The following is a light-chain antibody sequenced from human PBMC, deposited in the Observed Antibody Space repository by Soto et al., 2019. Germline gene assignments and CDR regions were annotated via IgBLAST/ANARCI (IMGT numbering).Light chain of an antibody. Sequence: QSVLTQPASVSGSPGQSITISCTGTSSDVGGYNYVSWYQQHPGKAPKLMIYEVSNRPSGVSNRFSGSKSGNTASLTISGLQAEAEADYDCSSYTSSSTLVFGGGTKLTVL. V-gene: IGLV2-14*01. CDR3: SSYTSSSTLV. CDR2: EVS. CDR1: SSDVGGYNY. J-gene: IGLJ2*01.